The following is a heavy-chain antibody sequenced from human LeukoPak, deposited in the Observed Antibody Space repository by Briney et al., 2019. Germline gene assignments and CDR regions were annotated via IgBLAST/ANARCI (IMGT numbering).Heavy chain of an antibody. D-gene: IGHD3-22*01. CDR2: ISSSSSYI. J-gene: IGHJ3*02. Sequence: PGGSLRLSCAASGFTFSSYSMNWVRQAPGKGLEWVSSISSSSSYIYYADSGKGRFTISRDNAKNSLYLQMNSLRAEDTAVYYCARDKGTMIVVDDAFDIWGQGTMVTVSS. V-gene: IGHV3-21*01. CDR1: GFTFSSYS. CDR3: ARDKGTMIVVDDAFDI.